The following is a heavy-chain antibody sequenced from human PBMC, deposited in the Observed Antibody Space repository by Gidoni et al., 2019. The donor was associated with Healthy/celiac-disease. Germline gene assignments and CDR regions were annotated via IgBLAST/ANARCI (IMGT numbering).Heavy chain of an antibody. Sequence: QVQLQESGPGLVKPSGTLSLTCAVTGGSISSSNGGSWVRQHPGKGLGWIGEIYHSGSTNYSPSLKSRVTISVDKSKNQFSLKLGSVTAADTAVHYCARLNVVVVVAANNYYYGMDVWGQGTTVTVSS. J-gene: IGHJ6*02. CDR2: IYHSGST. CDR3: ARLNVVVVVAANNYYYGMDV. CDR1: GGSISSSNG. V-gene: IGHV4-4*02. D-gene: IGHD2-15*01.